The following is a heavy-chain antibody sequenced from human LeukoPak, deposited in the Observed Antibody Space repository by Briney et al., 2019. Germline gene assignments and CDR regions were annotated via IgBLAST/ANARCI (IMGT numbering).Heavy chain of an antibody. D-gene: IGHD3-9*01. CDR2: ISHSGST. Sequence: SETLSLTCTVSGGSISSYYWSWIRQPPGKGLEWIGGISHSGSTNYNPSLKSRVAISVDTSKNQFSLKLSSVTAADTAVYYCARVAEARYFDWLLPGNWFDPWGQGTLVTVSS. CDR3: ARVAEARYFDWLLPGNWFDP. J-gene: IGHJ5*02. V-gene: IGHV4-34*01. CDR1: GGSISSYY.